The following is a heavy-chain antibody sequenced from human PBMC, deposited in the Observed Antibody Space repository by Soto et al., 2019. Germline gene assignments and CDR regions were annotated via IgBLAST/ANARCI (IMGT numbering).Heavy chain of an antibody. CDR2: ISGSGATT. CDR1: GITFTAAA. Sequence: GGSLRLSCAASGITFTAAALSWVRQAPGKGLECVSAISGSGATTYYADSVKGRFTISGDKSKNTLYLQMNSLRAEDTVLYYCAKSFSSNWYDYFDYWGQGSLVTVSS. CDR3: AKSFSSNWYDYFDY. J-gene: IGHJ4*02. D-gene: IGHD6-13*01. V-gene: IGHV3-23*01.